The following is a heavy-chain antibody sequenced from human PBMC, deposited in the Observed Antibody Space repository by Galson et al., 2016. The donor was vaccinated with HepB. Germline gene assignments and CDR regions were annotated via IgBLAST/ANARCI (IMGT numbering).Heavy chain of an antibody. D-gene: IGHD2-8*01. CDR3: ATGYCTDGLCSNFDY. CDR2: ISYDGNVK. J-gene: IGHJ4*02. Sequence: SLRLSCAASGFTFSDYAIHWVRQAPGKGLEWVAVISYDGNVKYYTDSVKGRFTISKDNSRNTLYLQMNSLRAEDSAVYYCATGYCTDGLCSNFDYWGQGTLVTVSS. CDR1: GFTFSDYA. V-gene: IGHV3-30*04.